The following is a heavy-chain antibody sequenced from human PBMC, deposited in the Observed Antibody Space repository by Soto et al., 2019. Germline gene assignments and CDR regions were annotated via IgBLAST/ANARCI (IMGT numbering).Heavy chain of an antibody. CDR3: ARGSSNWSYYFDF. CDR2: ITSSGTTV. J-gene: IGHJ4*02. Sequence: EVHLVESGGGLVQPGGSLRLSCAASGFTFSSYSLNWVLQAPGKGLEWVSYITSSGTTVYYADSVRGRFTISRDNAKNSLYLQMNSLRDDDTAVYYYARGSSNWSYYFDFWGQGTLVTVSS. CDR1: GFTFSSYS. D-gene: IGHD6-13*01. V-gene: IGHV3-48*02.